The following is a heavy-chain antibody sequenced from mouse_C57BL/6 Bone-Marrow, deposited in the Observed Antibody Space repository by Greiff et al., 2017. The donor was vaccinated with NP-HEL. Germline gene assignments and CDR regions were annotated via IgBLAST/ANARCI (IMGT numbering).Heavy chain of an antibody. CDR3: ARWVYDYGGAWFAY. D-gene: IGHD2-4*01. J-gene: IGHJ3*01. CDR2: IHPNSGST. V-gene: IGHV1-64*01. Sequence: QVQLQQPGAELVKPGASVKLSCKASGYTFTSYWMHWVKQRPGQGLEWIGMIHPNSGSTNYNEKFKSKATLTVDKSSSTAYMQLSSLTSEDSAVYYCARWVYDYGGAWFAYWGQGTLVTVSA. CDR1: GYTFTSYW.